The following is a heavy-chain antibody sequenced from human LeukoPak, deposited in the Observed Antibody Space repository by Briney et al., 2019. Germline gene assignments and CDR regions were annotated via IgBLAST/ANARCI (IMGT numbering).Heavy chain of an antibody. CDR1: GFTFSNYG. J-gene: IGHJ3*02. Sequence: GGSLRLSCAASGFTFSNYGIHWVRQAPGKGLEWVAVISYDGSNKYYADSVKGRFTISRDNSKNTLYLQMNSLRAEDTAVYYCAKVDEDIVVVVAATRTAFDIWGQGTMVTVSS. CDR3: AKVDEDIVVVVAATRTAFDI. D-gene: IGHD2-15*01. CDR2: ISYDGSNK. V-gene: IGHV3-30*18.